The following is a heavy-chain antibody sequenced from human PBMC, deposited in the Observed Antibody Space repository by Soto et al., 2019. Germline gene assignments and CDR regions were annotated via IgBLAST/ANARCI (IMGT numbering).Heavy chain of an antibody. CDR3: ARPGIDKSGYFSALNYGMDL. CDR1: GGSVSDYA. J-gene: IGHJ6*02. CDR2: IVPLLERT. Sequence: QVHLVPSGTQVKKPGSSVRVSCRASGGSVSDYAINWVRQAPGQGLEWVGGIVPLLERTEYAQSVQGRVTINADKFKTMFYMELNSLTYEDTAVYYGARPGIDKSGYFSALNYGMDLWGPGTTVTVSS. D-gene: IGHD3-3*01. V-gene: IGHV1-69*06.